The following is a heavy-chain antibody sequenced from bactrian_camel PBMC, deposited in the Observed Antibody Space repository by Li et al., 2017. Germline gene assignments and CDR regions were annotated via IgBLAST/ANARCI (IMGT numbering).Heavy chain of an antibody. V-gene: IGHV3S42*01. CDR2: INSGGGAT. CDR1: GFTFSNYA. J-gene: IGHJ4*01. D-gene: IGHD3*01. Sequence: VQLVESGGGLVQPGGSLRLSCAASGFTFSNYAMNWVRQLPEKGLEWVAGINSGGGATLYSPSVEVRFTISRDSTKNMLYLQMNSLKSEDTALYYCAKGPRSDCYSQSWCSYEHNYWGQGTQVTVS. CDR3: AKGPRSDCYSQSWCSYEHNY.